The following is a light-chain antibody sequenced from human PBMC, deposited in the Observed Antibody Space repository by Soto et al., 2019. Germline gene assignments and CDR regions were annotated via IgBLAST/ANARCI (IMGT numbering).Light chain of an antibody. Sequence: PGERVTLSCRASQSVSSSYLTWYQQKPGQAPRLLIYGASTRATGIPARFSGSGSGTDFTLTISSLQPEDFAVYYCQQDYNPWPSGQGTKVEIK. J-gene: IGKJ1*01. CDR2: GAS. CDR3: QQDYNPWP. CDR1: QSVSSSY. V-gene: IGKV3D-7*01.